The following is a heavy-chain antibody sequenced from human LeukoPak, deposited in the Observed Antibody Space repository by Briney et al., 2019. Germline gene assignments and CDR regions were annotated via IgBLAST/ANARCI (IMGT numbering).Heavy chain of an antibody. V-gene: IGHV4-39*01. Sequence: SETLSLTCTVSGGSISSSSYYWGWIRQPPGKGLEWIGSIYYSGSTYYNPSLKSRVTISVDTSKNQFSLKLSSVTAADTAVYYLAKLKKTRQRHGGYLGQGTLVTVSS. D-gene: IGHD3-16*01. J-gene: IGHJ4*01. CDR2: IYYSGST. CDR3: AKLKKTRQRHGGY. CDR1: GGSISSSSYY.